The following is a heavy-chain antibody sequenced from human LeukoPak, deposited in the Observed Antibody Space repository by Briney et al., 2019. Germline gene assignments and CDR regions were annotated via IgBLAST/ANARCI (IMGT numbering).Heavy chain of an antibody. CDR1: GLTFSSYA. V-gene: IGHV3-23*01. J-gene: IGHJ4*02. CDR2: ISGSGGST. Sequence: GGSLRLSCAASGLTFSSYAMSWVRHTPRRGLEWVSAISGSGGSTYSAHPAKGQSTISRDNSKNTLYLQMNSLRAEDTAVYYCAKGEVGATGGYYFDYWGQGTLVTVSS. D-gene: IGHD1-26*01. CDR3: AKGEVGATGGYYFDY.